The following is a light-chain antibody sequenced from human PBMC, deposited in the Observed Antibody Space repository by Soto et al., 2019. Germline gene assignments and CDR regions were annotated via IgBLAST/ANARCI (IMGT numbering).Light chain of an antibody. Sequence: EIVMTQSPDILSVSPGEGVTLSCRASQGISNSLAWFQQKPGQAPRLLIYGASTRATGVPDRFSGSGSRTEFTLTISSLQSEDFALYYCQQYTNWPPTYTFGQGTKLEIK. CDR2: GAS. CDR3: QQYTNWPPTYT. CDR1: QGISNS. J-gene: IGKJ2*01. V-gene: IGKV3-15*01.